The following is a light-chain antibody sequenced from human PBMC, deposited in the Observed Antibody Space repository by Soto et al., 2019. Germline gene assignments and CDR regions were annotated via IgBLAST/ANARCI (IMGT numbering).Light chain of an antibody. Sequence: DIVLTQSPGTLSLSPGERATLSCRARQSVSSDYLAWYQQKPGRAPRLLIYATSSRATGIPDRFSGSGSGTDFTLTISRLEPEDFAVYFCQQYNTSPWTCGQGTTVEIK. V-gene: IGKV3-20*01. J-gene: IGKJ1*01. CDR1: QSVSSDY. CDR2: ATS. CDR3: QQYNTSPWT.